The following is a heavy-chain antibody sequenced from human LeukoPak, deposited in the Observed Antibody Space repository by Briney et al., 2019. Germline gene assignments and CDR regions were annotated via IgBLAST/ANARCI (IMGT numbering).Heavy chain of an antibody. D-gene: IGHD3-22*01. V-gene: IGHV3-30*18. CDR2: ISYDGSNK. CDR1: GFTFSSYG. CDR3: AKGDYYDSSGYPYYFDY. J-gene: IGHJ4*02. Sequence: GGSLRLSCAASGFTFSSYGMPWVRQAPGKGLEWVAVISYDGSNKYYADSVEGRFTISRDNSKNTLYLQMNSLRAEDTAVYYCAKGDYYDSSGYPYYFDYWGQGTLVTVSS.